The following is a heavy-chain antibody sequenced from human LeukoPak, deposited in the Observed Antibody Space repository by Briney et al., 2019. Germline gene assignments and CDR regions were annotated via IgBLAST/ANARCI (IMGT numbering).Heavy chain of an antibody. D-gene: IGHD3-22*01. CDR2: IYYSGST. Sequence: SETLSLTCTVSGGSLSSSSYYWGWIRQPPGKGLEWIGSIYYSGSTYYNPSLKSRVTISVDTSKNQFSLKLSSVTAADTAVYYCARVADYYDSSGYYDYWGQGTLVTVSS. CDR3: ARVADYYDSSGYYDY. V-gene: IGHV4-39*07. J-gene: IGHJ4*02. CDR1: GGSLSSSSYY.